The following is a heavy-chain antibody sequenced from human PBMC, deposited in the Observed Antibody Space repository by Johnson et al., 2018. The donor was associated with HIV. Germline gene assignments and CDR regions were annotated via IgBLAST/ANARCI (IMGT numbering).Heavy chain of an antibody. D-gene: IGHD3-10*01. CDR2: ICCNGTNK. Sequence: QVQLVESGGGVVKPGGSLRLSCAASGFTFSDYDMHWIRQAPGKGLEWVSFICCNGTNKYYADSVKGRFTISRDNSKNSLYLQMNSLRAGDTAVYYCGRAVMVRYYETMGAFDIWGQGTMVTVSS. CDR1: GFTFSDYD. J-gene: IGHJ3*02. V-gene: IGHV3-11*04. CDR3: GRAVMVRYYETMGAFDI.